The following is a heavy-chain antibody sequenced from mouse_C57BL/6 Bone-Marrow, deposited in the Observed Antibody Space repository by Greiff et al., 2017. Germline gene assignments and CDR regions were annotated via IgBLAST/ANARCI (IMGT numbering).Heavy chain of an antibody. J-gene: IGHJ3*01. Sequence: QVQLQQPGAELVKPGASVKMSCKASGYTFTSYWITWVKQRPGQGLEWIGDIYPGSGSTNYNEKFKCKATLTVDTSSSTAYMQLSSLTSEVSAVSFCASQLRGWFAYWGQGTLVTVSA. D-gene: IGHD3-2*02. CDR2: IYPGSGST. CDR1: GYTFTSYW. V-gene: IGHV1-55*01. CDR3: ASQLRGWFAY.